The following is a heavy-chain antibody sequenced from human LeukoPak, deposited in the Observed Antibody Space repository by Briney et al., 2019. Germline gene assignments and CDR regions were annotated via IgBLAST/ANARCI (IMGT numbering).Heavy chain of an antibody. Sequence: GGSLRLSCAASGFTFSTYGMSWVRQAPGKGLEWVSGISGSGSTTYYADSVKGRFTISRDNSKNTLYLQMNSLRAEDTAVYYCAKANSGSASRGYFDYWGQGTLVTVSS. CDR3: AKANSGSASRGYFDY. J-gene: IGHJ4*02. V-gene: IGHV3-23*01. D-gene: IGHD6-25*01. CDR1: GFTFSTYG. CDR2: ISGSGSTT.